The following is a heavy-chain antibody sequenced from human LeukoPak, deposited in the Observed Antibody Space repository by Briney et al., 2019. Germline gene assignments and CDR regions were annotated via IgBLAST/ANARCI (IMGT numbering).Heavy chain of an antibody. Sequence: GGSLRLSCAASGFTFSTYGMSWVRQAPGKGLEWVSGISGSGSTTYYADSVKGRFTISRDNSKNTLYLQMNSLRAEDTAVYYCAKANSGSASRGYFDYWGQGTLVTVSS. CDR3: AKANSGSASRGYFDY. J-gene: IGHJ4*02. V-gene: IGHV3-23*01. D-gene: IGHD6-25*01. CDR1: GFTFSTYG. CDR2: ISGSGSTT.